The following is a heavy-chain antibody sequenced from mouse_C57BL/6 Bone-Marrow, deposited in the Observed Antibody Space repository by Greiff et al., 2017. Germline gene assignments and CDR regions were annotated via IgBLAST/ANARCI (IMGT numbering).Heavy chain of an antibody. Sequence: EVQLQQSVAELVRPGASVKLSCTASGFNIKNTYMHWVKQRPEQGLEWIGRIVPANGNTNYAQKFQGKATITADTSSNTAYLQLSSLTSEDASIYYCARGDYDKDYFDYWGQGTTLTVSS. CDR2: IVPANGNT. D-gene: IGHD2-4*01. CDR3: ARGDYDKDYFDY. CDR1: GFNIKNTY. V-gene: IGHV14-3*01. J-gene: IGHJ2*01.